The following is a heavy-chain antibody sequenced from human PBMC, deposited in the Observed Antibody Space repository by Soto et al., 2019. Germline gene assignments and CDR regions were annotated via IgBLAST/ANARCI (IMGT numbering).Heavy chain of an antibody. CDR3: ARGVGSGWPSYYYYGMDV. CDR1: GFTFSSYE. J-gene: IGHJ6*02. Sequence: GGSLRLSCAASGFTFSSYEMNWVRQAPGKGLEWVSYISSSGSTIYYADSVKGRFTISRDNAKNSLYLQMNSLRAEDTAVYYCARGVGSGWPSYYYYGMDVWGQGTTVTVSS. V-gene: IGHV3-48*03. D-gene: IGHD1-26*01. CDR2: ISSSGSTI.